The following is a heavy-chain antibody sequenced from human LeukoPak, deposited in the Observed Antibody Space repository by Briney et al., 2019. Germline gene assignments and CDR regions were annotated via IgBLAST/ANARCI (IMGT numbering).Heavy chain of an antibody. CDR1: GFTFGKYW. J-gene: IGHJ4*02. CDR2: IKLDGSEK. Sequence: GGSLRLSCVASGFTFGKYWMSWVRQAPGKGLEWVANIKLDGSEKNYVDSVKGRFTISRDNTKNSLYLQMNSLRAEGTAVFYCARDQYDTWSRRGNFDSWGQGTLVIVSS. D-gene: IGHD3-3*01. CDR3: ARDQYDTWSRRGNFDS. V-gene: IGHV3-7*03.